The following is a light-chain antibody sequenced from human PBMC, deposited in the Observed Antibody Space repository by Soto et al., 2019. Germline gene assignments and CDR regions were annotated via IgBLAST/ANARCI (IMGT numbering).Light chain of an antibody. CDR1: SSDIGGYKY. Sequence: QSALTQPHSVSGSPGQSVTISCTGTSSDIGGYKYVSWYQQYPGKAPKVMIYDVSKRPSGVPDRFSGSKSGNTASLTISGLQAEDEADYYCCSYADSHKRVFGGGTKVTVL. V-gene: IGLV2-11*01. J-gene: IGLJ3*02. CDR2: DVS. CDR3: CSYADSHKRV.